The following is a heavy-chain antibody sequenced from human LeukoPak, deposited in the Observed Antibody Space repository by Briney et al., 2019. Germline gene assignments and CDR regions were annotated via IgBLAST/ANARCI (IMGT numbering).Heavy chain of an antibody. CDR1: GGSISSYY. CDR2: IYYSGST. D-gene: IGHD6-19*01. J-gene: IGHJ1*01. V-gene: IGHV4-59*01. Sequence: SETPSLTCTVSGGSISSYYWSWIRQPPGKGLEWIGYIYYSGSTNYNPSLKSRVTISVDTSKNQFSLKLSSVTAADTAVYYCARGGSSSGWYFQHWGQGTLVTVSS. CDR3: ARGGSSSGWYFQH.